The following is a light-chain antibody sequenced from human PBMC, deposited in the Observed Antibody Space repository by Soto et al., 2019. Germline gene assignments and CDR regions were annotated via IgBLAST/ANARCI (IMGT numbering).Light chain of an antibody. J-gene: IGKJ3*01. Sequence: EIVLTQSPATLSLSPGERATLSCRASQSVNNYLAWYQQKPGQAPRLLIYGASTRATGIPARFSGSGSGTEFTLTISSLQSEDFAVYYCQQYNNWPPLNAFGPGTKVDIK. CDR2: GAS. CDR3: QQYNNWPPLNA. V-gene: IGKV3-15*01. CDR1: QSVNNY.